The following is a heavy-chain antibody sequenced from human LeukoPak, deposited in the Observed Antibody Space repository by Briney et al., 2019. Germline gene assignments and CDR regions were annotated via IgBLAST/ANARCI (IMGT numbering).Heavy chain of an antibody. J-gene: IGHJ6*02. V-gene: IGHV3-23*01. Sequence: PGGSLRLSCAASGFTFSSYAMSWVRQAPGKGLEWVSAISGSGGSTYYADSVKGRFTISRDNSKNTLYLQMNNLRAEDTAVHYCAKGRGSGSSYGMDVWGQGTTVTVSS. CDR1: GFTFSSYA. D-gene: IGHD3-10*01. CDR2: ISGSGGST. CDR3: AKGRGSGSSYGMDV.